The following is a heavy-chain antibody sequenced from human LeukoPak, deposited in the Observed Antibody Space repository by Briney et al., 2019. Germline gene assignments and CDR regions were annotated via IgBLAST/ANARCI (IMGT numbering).Heavy chain of an antibody. CDR1: GGSFSGYY. CDR2: INHSGST. D-gene: IGHD2-2*01. J-gene: IGHJ6*02. V-gene: IGHV4-34*01. Sequence: SETLSLTCAVYGGSFSGYYWSWIRQPPGKGLEWIGEINHSGSTNYNPSLKSRVTISVDISKNQFSLKVSSVTAADTAVYYCARDAGHQLSRRNYYAMDVWGQGTTVTVSS. CDR3: ARDAGHQLSRRNYYAMDV.